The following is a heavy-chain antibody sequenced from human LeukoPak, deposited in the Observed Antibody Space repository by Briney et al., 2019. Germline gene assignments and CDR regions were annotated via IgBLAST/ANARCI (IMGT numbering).Heavy chain of an antibody. CDR3: ARVRGKVDP. V-gene: IGHV3-11*01. J-gene: IGHJ5*02. CDR1: GFTFSDYY. Sequence: GGSLRLSCAASGFTFSDYYMTWIRQAPGKGLEWISYISSSGNTISYADSVKGRFTISRDNAKNSLSLQMNSLRVEDTAVYYCARVRGKVDPWGQGTLVTVPS. CDR2: ISSSGNTI.